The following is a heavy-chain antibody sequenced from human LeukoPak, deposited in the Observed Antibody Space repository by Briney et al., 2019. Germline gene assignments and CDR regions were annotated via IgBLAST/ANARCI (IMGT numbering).Heavy chain of an antibody. V-gene: IGHV1-18*04. CDR3: ARDASYGYYLGY. CDR1: GYTFTSYG. J-gene: IGHJ4*01. D-gene: IGHD5-18*01. CDR2: LSVHNGNT. Sequence: ASVRVFCRASGYTFTSYGISRVRRAPGQGLVWRGWLSVHNGNTNYAQKLQGRDTMTTDTSPRTAHMELRILRSDDTAVYYCARDASYGYYLGYWGQGTLVTVSS.